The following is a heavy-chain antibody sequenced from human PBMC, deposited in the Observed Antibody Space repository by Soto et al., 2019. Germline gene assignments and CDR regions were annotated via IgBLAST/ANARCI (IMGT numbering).Heavy chain of an antibody. Sequence: GGSLRLSCSASGFTFSSYSMNWVRQAPGKGLEWVSSISSSSSYIYYADSVKGRFTISRENSKNTLYLQMNSLRAEDTAVYYCAKDIIEWVLGGSYYFVYWCPGPLVTVSS. J-gene: IGHJ4*02. CDR1: GFTFSSYS. D-gene: IGHD1-26*01. CDR2: ISSSSSYI. CDR3: AKDIIEWVLGGSYYFVY. V-gene: IGHV3-21*04.